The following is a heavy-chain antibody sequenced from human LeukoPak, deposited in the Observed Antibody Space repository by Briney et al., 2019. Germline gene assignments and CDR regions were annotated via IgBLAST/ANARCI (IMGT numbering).Heavy chain of an antibody. Sequence: PGGSLRLSCAASGFTFDDYAMHWARQAPGKGLEWVSGISWNSGSIGYADSVKGRFTISRDNAKTSLYLQMNSLRAEDTALYYCAKDLGPGSMATSPGFDYWGQGTLVTVSS. J-gene: IGHJ4*02. V-gene: IGHV3-9*01. CDR3: AKDLGPGSMATSPGFDY. CDR2: ISWNSGSI. CDR1: GFTFDDYA. D-gene: IGHD5-24*01.